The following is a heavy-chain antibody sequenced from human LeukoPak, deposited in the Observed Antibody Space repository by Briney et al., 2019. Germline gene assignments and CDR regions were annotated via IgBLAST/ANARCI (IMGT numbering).Heavy chain of an antibody. CDR2: VKGNGDTT. D-gene: IGHD6-19*01. Sequence: SGGSLRLSCAASGFTFHNYAMHWVRHAPAKGLEWVSLVKGNGDTTYADSVKGRFIISRDNSKNSLYLQINSLRTEDTALYYCAKDTGSGWSFDYWGLGTLVTVSS. CDR3: AKDTGSGWSFDY. J-gene: IGHJ4*02. V-gene: IGHV3-43*02. CDR1: GFTFHNYA.